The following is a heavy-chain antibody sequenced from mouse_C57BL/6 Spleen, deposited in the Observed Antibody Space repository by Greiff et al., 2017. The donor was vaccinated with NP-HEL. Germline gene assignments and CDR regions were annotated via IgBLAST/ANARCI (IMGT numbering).Heavy chain of an antibody. CDR3: ARSKTTVAGGFAY. D-gene: IGHD1-1*01. J-gene: IGHJ3*01. CDR1: GYTFTSYW. Sequence: VQLQQPGTELVKPGASVKLSCKASGYTFTSYWMHWVKQRPGQGLEWIGNINPSNGGTNYNEKFKSKATLTVDKSSSPAYMQLSRLTSDDAAVYYCARSKTTVAGGFAYWGQGTLVTVSA. V-gene: IGHV1-53*01. CDR2: INPSNGGT.